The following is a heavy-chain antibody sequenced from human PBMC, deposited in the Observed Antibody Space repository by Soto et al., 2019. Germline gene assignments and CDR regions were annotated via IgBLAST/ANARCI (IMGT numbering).Heavy chain of an antibody. Sequence: SETLSLTCTVSGVSISSSDYYWAWIRQPPGKGLEWIGSIDYNGVTYSNPSLKSRVTISVDTSKNQFSLKLSSVTAADTAVYYCAREVHYYGSGSYGARYYYYGMDVWGQGTTVTVSS. D-gene: IGHD3-10*01. CDR3: AREVHYYGSGSYGARYYYYGMDV. CDR2: IDYNGVT. CDR1: GVSISSSDYY. V-gene: IGHV4-39*07. J-gene: IGHJ6*02.